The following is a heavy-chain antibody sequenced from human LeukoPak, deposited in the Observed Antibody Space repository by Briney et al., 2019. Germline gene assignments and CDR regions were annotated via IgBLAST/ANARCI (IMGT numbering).Heavy chain of an antibody. CDR2: ISGSGGST. J-gene: IGHJ4*02. D-gene: IGHD3-9*01. CDR1: GFTFSSYG. Sequence: GGTLRLSCAASGFTFSSYGVSWVRQAPGKGLEWVSAISGSGGSTYYADSVKGRFTISRDNAKNSLYLQMNSLRAEDTAVYYCAKETETGDFDYWGQGTLVTVSS. CDR3: AKETETGDFDY. V-gene: IGHV3-23*01.